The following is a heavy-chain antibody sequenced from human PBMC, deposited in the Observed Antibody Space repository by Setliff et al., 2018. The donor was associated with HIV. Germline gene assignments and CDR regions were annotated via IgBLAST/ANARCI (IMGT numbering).Heavy chain of an antibody. CDR2: IYHSGTA. V-gene: IGHV4-38-2*02. Sequence: SETLSLTCTVSGFSISSNYYWGWVRQHPGRGLEWIGNIYHSGTAYYNPSFKTRVAISIDTSKNYVSLKLRSLTAADTAIYYCAREPRGLLSPVPRGYFDYWGQGALVTAPQ. J-gene: IGHJ4*02. D-gene: IGHD3-22*01. CDR3: AREPRGLLSPVPRGYFDY. CDR1: GFSISSNYY.